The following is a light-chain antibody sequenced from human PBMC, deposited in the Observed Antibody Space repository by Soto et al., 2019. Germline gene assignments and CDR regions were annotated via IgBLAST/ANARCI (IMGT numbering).Light chain of an antibody. CDR2: LAS. CDR3: MQALQIPLT. Sequence: DIVMTQSPLSLSVTPGEPASISCRSSQSLLHSDGYTYLDWYLQKPGQSPQLLLYLASNRAYGVTDRFSGSGSGTDFTLKISRVEAEDVGVYYCMQALQIPLTFGGGTKVEIE. V-gene: IGKV2-28*01. J-gene: IGKJ4*01. CDR1: QSLLHSDGYTY.